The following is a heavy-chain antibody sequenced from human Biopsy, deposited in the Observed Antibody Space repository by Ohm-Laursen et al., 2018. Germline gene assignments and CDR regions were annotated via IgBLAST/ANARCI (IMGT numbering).Heavy chain of an antibody. CDR3: ASVVLGPTNDAFDL. V-gene: IGHV4-34*01. J-gene: IGHJ3*01. Sequence: TLSLTCAVYNVSFSSFYWSWIRQPPGKGLEWIGEISHTGSTNYNPPLKSRVTMSLDTSKKQLSLRLRSVTAADTAMYYCASVVLGPTNDAFDLWGQGTMVGVSS. CDR1: NVSFSSFY. D-gene: IGHD3-22*01. CDR2: ISHTGST.